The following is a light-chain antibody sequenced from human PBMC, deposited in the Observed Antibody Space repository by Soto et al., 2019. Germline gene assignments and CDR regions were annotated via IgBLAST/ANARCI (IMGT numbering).Light chain of an antibody. V-gene: IGLV2-14*01. CDR3: SSYTSRRTYV. CDR2: DVS. J-gene: IGLJ1*01. CDR1: SSDVGAYSY. Sequence: QASLRQPAAESGSPGNSITISGTGTSSDVGAYSYVSWYQQHPGKAPKLIIYDVSDRPSGISNRFSGSKSDNTASLTISGLQAEEEAEYYCSSYTSRRTYVFGTGTKVTVL.